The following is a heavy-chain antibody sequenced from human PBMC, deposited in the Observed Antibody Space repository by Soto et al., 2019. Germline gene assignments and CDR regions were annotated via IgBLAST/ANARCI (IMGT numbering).Heavy chain of an antibody. Sequence: QVQLVQSGAEVKKPGASVKVSCKASGYTFTSYGISWVRQAPGQGLEWLGWISADNGNTNDAQKCRGRVTTDEATSTGTGYMGVRRLRSDDTGVDCCATSNRRGCGSSEGWGQGPLVTVSS. CDR3: ATSNRRGCGSSEG. J-gene: IGHJ4*02. CDR1: GYTFTSYG. CDR2: ISADNGNT. D-gene: IGHD2-2*01. V-gene: IGHV1-18*01.